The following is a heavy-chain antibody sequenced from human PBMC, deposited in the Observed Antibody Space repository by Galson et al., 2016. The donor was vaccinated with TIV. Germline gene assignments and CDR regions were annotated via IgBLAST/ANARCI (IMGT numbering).Heavy chain of an antibody. D-gene: IGHD1-1*01. CDR1: GFTFSSHG. J-gene: IGHJ4*02. CDR3: ARGELATTKILFDY. CDR2: IWFDGSND. V-gene: IGHV3-33*01. Sequence: SLRLSCATSGFTFSSHGMHWVRQAPGKGLEWVAVIWFDGSNDRYADSVKGRFTISRDNSMNTLYLQMNSLRAEDTAMYYCARGELATTKILFDYWGQGTLVTVSS.